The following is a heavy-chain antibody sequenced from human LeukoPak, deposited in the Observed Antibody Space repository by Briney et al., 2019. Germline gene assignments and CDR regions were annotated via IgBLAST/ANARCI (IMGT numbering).Heavy chain of an antibody. CDR3: ARDGTMVRGVMD. V-gene: IGHV4-4*02. D-gene: IGHD3-10*01. Sequence: SSETLSLTCAVSGGSISSINWRSWVRQPPGKGLEWIGEIFHSGSTNYNPSLKSRVTISLDKSKNQFSLKLSSVTAADTAVYYCARDGTMVRGVMDWGQGTLVTVSS. CDR2: IFHSGST. J-gene: IGHJ4*02. CDR1: GGSISSINW.